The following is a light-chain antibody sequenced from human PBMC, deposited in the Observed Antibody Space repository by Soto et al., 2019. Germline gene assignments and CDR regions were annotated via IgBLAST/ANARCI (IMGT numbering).Light chain of an antibody. J-gene: IGKJ1*01. CDR3: QQFNNWPRT. CDR1: QGVTTE. V-gene: IGKV3-15*01. Sequence: EIVLTQSPATLSVSPGDRATLSCRASQGVTTELAWYQKKPGQTPKLLIYSSSTRATGIPARISGSGSGTEFNSTISRLQSEDVAVYYCQQFNNWPRTFGQGTKVEIK. CDR2: SSS.